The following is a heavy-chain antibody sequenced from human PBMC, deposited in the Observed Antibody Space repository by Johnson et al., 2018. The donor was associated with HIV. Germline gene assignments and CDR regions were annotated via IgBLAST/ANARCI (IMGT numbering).Heavy chain of an antibody. CDR1: GFTFSSYV. CDR2: ISYDGSNK. Sequence: QVQLVESGGGLIQPGGSLRLSCAASGFTFSSYVMSWVRQAPGKGLEWVAVISYDGSNKYYADSVKGRFTISRDNSKNTLYLQMNSLRAEDTAVYYCAKDQGWFGEFMNAFDIWGQGTMVTVSS. D-gene: IGHD3-10*01. CDR3: AKDQGWFGEFMNAFDI. J-gene: IGHJ3*02. V-gene: IGHV3-30*18.